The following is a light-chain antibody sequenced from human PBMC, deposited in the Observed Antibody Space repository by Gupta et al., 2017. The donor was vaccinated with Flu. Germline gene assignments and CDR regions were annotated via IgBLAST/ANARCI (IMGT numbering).Light chain of an antibody. V-gene: IGKV1-39*01. Sequence: FLSASVGDRVTITCRASQSISSYLNWYQQKPGKAPNLLIYGASSLQSGVPSRFSGSGSGTDFTLTISTRQPEDFATYYCQQSYNSPLLAFGPGTKVEVK. CDR1: QSISSY. J-gene: IGKJ3*01. CDR3: QQSYNSPLLA. CDR2: GAS.